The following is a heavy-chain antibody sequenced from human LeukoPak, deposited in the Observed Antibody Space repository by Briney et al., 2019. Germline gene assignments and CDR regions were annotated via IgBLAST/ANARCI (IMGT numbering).Heavy chain of an antibody. D-gene: IGHD3-16*01. CDR1: GFTFSSYA. CDR2: ISGSGRST. V-gene: IGHV3-23*01. J-gene: IGHJ5*02. CDR3: AKDFTSNSLNWFDP. Sequence: GGSLRLSCAASGFTFSSYAMSWVRQAPGKGLEWVSGISGSGRSTYYADSVKGRFTILRDNSKNTLYLQINCLRAEDTALYYCAKDFTSNSLNWFDPWGQGTLVTVSS.